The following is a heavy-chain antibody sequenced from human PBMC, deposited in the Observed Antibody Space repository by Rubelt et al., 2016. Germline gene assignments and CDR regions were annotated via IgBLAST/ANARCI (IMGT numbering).Heavy chain of an antibody. J-gene: IGHJ3*02. CDR1: GGSFSGYY. D-gene: IGHD3-22*01. CDR2: IYYSGST. V-gene: IGHV4-34*11. Sequence: QVQLQQWGAGLLKPSETLSLTCAVYGGSFSGYYWSWIRQPPGKGLEWIGYIYYSGSTNYNPSLKSRVNTSVDSSYNLFSLWLSRVTAADAAVDYWAREETSTMIPSEGHDAFDIWGQGTMVTVSS. CDR3: AREETSTMIPSEGHDAFDI.